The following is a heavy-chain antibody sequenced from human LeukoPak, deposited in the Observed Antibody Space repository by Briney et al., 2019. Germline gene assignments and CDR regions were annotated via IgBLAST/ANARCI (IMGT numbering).Heavy chain of an antibody. V-gene: IGHV1-69*06. CDR2: ITPIFGTA. D-gene: IGHD5-18*01. J-gene: IGHJ4*02. Sequence: ASVKVSCKASGGTFSNYAINWVRQAPGQGVEWMGGITPIFGTANYVQKFHGRVTITADKSTSTAYMELSRLRSEDTAIYYCARASSDDTAMATPFAYWGQGTLVTVSS. CDR1: GGTFSNYA. CDR3: ARASSDDTAMATPFAY.